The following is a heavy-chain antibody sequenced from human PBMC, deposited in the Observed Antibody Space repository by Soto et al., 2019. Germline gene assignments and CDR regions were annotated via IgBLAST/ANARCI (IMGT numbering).Heavy chain of an antibody. V-gene: IGHV4-30-4*01. Sequence: SETLSLTCTVSGGSISSGDYYWSWIRQPPGKGLEWIGYIYYSGSTYYNPSLKSRVTISVDTSKNQFSLKLSSVTAADTAVYYCTRPVIQGGSHTVTTLYYFDYWGQGTLVTVS. CDR1: GGSISSGDYY. CDR3: TRPVIQGGSHTVTTLYYFDY. J-gene: IGHJ4*02. CDR2: IYYSGST. D-gene: IGHD4-17*01.